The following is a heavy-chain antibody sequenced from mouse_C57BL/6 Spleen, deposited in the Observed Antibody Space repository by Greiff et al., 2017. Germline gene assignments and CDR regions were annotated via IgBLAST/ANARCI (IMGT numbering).Heavy chain of an antibody. CDR2: IHPNSGST. CDR3: ARPYSTYDWYFDG. V-gene: IGHV1-64*01. D-gene: IGHD2-5*01. J-gene: IGHJ1*03. CDR1: GYTFTSYW. Sequence: VQLQQPGAELVKPGASVKLSCKASGYTFTSYWMHWVKQRPGQGLEWIGMIHPNSGSTNYNGKFKGKATLTADKSSSTAYMQLSSLTSEDSAVYFCARPYSTYDWYFDGWGKGTTVTVSS.